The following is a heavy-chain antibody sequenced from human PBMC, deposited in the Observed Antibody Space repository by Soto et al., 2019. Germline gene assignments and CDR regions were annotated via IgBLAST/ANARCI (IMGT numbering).Heavy chain of an antibody. CDR1: GYTFTSYD. CDR2: MNPNSGNT. Sequence: GASVKVSSKASGYTFTSYDINSVCQATGPELEWMGWMNPNSGNTGYAQKFQGRVTMTRNTSISTAYMELSSLRSEDTAVYYCARGPYDYGEQHYYYYGMDGWGQGNTVTVS. J-gene: IGHJ6*02. V-gene: IGHV1-8*01. CDR3: ARGPYDYGEQHYYYYGMDG. D-gene: IGHD4-17*01.